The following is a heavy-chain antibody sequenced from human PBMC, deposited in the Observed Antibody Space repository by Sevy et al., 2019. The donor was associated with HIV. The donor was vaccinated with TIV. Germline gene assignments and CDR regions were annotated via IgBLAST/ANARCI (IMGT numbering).Heavy chain of an antibody. Sequence: GGSLRLSCAASGFTFSSYSMNWVRQAPGKGLEWVSYISTSSSTIYYADSVKGRFTRSRDNAKNSLYLQMNSLRAEDTAVYYCARAGLTARGYYFDYWGQGTLVTVSS. V-gene: IGHV3-48*01. CDR1: GFTFSSYS. J-gene: IGHJ4*02. D-gene: IGHD2-21*02. CDR2: ISTSSSTI. CDR3: ARAGLTARGYYFDY.